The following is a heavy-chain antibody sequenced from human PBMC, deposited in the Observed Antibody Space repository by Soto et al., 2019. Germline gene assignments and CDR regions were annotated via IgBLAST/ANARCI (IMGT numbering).Heavy chain of an antibody. J-gene: IGHJ4*02. CDR2: IIPILDIA. V-gene: IGHV1-69*02. CDR1: GGTFSSYT. CDR3: APIGNSSI. D-gene: IGHD6-13*01. Sequence: QVQLVQSGAEVKKPGSSVKVSCKASGGTFSSYTISWVRQAPGQGLEWMGRIIPILDIANYAQKFQGRVTITADKSTSTAYMELSSLRSEDTAVYYCAPIGNSSIWGQGTLVTVSS.